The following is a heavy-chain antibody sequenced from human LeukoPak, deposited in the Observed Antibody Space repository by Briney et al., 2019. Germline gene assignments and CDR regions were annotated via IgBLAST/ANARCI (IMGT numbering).Heavy chain of an antibody. J-gene: IGHJ4*02. Sequence: SETLSLTCTVSGGSVTSSSYYWVWIRQPPGKGLEWIGSIFHSGSTYYNASLKSRVTISVDTSRNQFSLKLSSVTAADTAVYYCARRRDGYNEDFFDYWGQGTLVTVSS. D-gene: IGHD5-24*01. CDR3: ARRRDGYNEDFFDY. V-gene: IGHV4-39*01. CDR1: GGSVTSSSYY. CDR2: IFHSGST.